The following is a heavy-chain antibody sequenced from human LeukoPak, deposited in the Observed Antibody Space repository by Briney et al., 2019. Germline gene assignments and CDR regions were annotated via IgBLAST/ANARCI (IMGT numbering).Heavy chain of an antibody. J-gene: IGHJ6*03. V-gene: IGHV3-20*04. CDR3: ARVAHCSSTSCYLVGDYYYYYMDV. D-gene: IGHD2-2*01. Sequence: GGSLRLSCAASGFTFDDYGMSWVRHAPGKGLEWVSGINWNGGSTGYADSVKGRFTISRDNAKNSLYLQMNSLRAEDTALYYCARVAHCSSTSCYLVGDYYYYYMDVWGKGTTVTVSS. CDR1: GFTFDDYG. CDR2: INWNGGST.